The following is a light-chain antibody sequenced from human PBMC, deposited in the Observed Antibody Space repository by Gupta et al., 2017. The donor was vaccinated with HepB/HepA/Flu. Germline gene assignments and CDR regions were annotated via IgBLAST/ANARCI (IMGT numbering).Light chain of an antibody. CDR1: QDVPRW. Sequence: DIPMTQSPSSLSASLGDRVNITCRASQDVPRWLAWYHQKAVKAPKSLIYAASIAQSGVPSRFSGSGSGTTFTLTISSLQPEDYGTYYCQQYSNYPCSFGQGTRLDIK. CDR2: AAS. CDR3: QQYSNYPCS. J-gene: IGKJ2*04. V-gene: IGKV1D-16*01.